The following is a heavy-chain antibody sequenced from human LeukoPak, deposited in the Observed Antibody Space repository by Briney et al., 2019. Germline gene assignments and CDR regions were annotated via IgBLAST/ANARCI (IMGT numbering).Heavy chain of an antibody. J-gene: IGHJ4*02. D-gene: IGHD2-15*01. Sequence: PGGSLRLSCAASGFTFSSYAMHWVRQAPGKGLEWVAVISYDGSNKYYADSVKGRFTISRDNSKNTLYLQMNSLRAEDTAVYYCARDLGRGGSLWYFDYWGQGTLVTVSS. V-gene: IGHV3-30-3*01. CDR3: ARDLGRGGSLWYFDY. CDR1: GFTFSSYA. CDR2: ISYDGSNK.